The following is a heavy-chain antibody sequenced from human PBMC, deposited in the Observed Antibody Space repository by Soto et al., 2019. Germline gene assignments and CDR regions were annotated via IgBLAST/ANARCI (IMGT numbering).Heavy chain of an antibody. Sequence: GGSLRLSCAASGFTFSSYGMHWVRQAPGKGLEWVAVISYDGSNKYYADSVKGRFTISRDNSKNTLYLQMNSLRAEDTAVYYCAKTSQAYSSGWYIHYWGQGTLVTVSS. CDR2: ISYDGSNK. CDR1: GFTFSSYG. J-gene: IGHJ4*02. D-gene: IGHD6-19*01. CDR3: AKTSQAYSSGWYIHY. V-gene: IGHV3-30*18.